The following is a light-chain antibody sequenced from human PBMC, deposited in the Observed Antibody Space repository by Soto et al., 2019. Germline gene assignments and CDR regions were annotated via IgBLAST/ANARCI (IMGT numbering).Light chain of an antibody. J-gene: IGLJ2*01. Sequence: QSVLTQPPSASGTPGQRVTISCSGSSSNIGSNTVNWYQQLPGTAPKLLIYSDNVRPSGVPDRFSASKSGTSASLAISGLQSEDEADYYGAAWDDSLDGRVVFGGGTKLTVL. CDR2: SDN. V-gene: IGLV1-44*01. CDR1: SSNIGSNT. CDR3: AAWDDSLDGRVV.